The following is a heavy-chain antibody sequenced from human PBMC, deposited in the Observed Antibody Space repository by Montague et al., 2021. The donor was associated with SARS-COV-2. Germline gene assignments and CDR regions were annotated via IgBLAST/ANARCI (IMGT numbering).Heavy chain of an antibody. CDR2: INHSGST. CDR3: ARDLGDRDGGFDY. J-gene: IGHJ4*02. V-gene: IGHV4-34*01. CDR1: GGSFSGYY. Sequence: SETLSLTCAVYGGSFSGYYWSWIRQPPGKGLEWIGEINHSGSTNYNPSLKSRVTISVDTSKNQFSLKLSSVTAADTAVYYCARDLGDRDGGFDYWGQGTLVTVPS. D-gene: IGHD3-16*01.